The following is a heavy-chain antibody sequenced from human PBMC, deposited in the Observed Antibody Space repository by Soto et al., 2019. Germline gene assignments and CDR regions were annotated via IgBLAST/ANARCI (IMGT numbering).Heavy chain of an antibody. CDR2: IDPSDSYT. CDR1: GYFFNNYW. CDR3: ARHITMIVVAGAFDI. J-gene: IGHJ3*02. V-gene: IGHV5-10-1*01. Sequence: GESLKISCKGSGYFFNNYWISWVRQMPGKGLEWMGRIDPSDSYTNYSPSFQGHVTISADKSISTAYLQWSSLKASDTAMYYCARHITMIVVAGAFDIWGQGTMVTVSS. D-gene: IGHD3-22*01.